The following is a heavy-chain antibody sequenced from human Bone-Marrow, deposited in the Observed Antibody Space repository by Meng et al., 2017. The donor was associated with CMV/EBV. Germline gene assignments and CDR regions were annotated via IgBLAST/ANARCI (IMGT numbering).Heavy chain of an antibody. D-gene: IGHD2-15*01. CDR2: ISSGGTTI. J-gene: IGHJ4*02. V-gene: IGHV3-11*01. Sequence: GESLKISCAASGFTFRDYYMSWIRQAPGKGLEWVSHISSGGTTIFHADSVKGRFTISRDNANSSLFLQMDSLRVEATAVYYCARIFCRGGSCPSDYWGQGSLVTVSS. CDR1: GFTFRDYY. CDR3: ARIFCRGGSCPSDY.